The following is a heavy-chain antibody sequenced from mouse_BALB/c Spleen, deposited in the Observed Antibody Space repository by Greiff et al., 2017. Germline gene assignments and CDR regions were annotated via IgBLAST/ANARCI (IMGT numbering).Heavy chain of an antibody. CDR2: IYPYTGGT. CDR3: ARIYGSSYGGFAY. D-gene: IGHD1-1*01. CDR1: GYTFTDYN. V-gene: IGHV1S29*02. J-gene: IGHJ3*01. Sequence: EVQLQQSGPELVKPGASVKISCKASGYTFTDYNMHWVKQSHGQSLEWIGYIYPYTGGTGYNQKFKSKATLTVDNSSSTAYMELRSLTSEDSAVYYCARIYGSSYGGFAYWGQGTLVTVSA.